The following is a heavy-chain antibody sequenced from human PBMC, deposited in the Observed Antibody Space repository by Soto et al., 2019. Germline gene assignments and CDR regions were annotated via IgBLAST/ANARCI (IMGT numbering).Heavy chain of an antibody. CDR3: AKDIEDGSGWYPSYDFDY. CDR2: ISWNSGSI. V-gene: IGHV3-9*01. J-gene: IGHJ4*02. D-gene: IGHD6-19*01. CDR1: GFTFDDYA. Sequence: EVQLVESGGGLVQPGRSLRLSCAASGFTFDDYAMHWVRQAPGKGLEWVSGISWNSGSIGYADSVKGRFTISRDNAKNSLYLQMNSLRAEDTALYYCAKDIEDGSGWYPSYDFDYRCQGTLVTVSS.